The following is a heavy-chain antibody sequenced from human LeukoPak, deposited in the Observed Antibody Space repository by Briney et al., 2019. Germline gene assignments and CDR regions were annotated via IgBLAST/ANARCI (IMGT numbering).Heavy chain of an antibody. Sequence: ASVRVSCKAPGYTFTTYDINWVRQATGQGLEWMGWMNPKSGNTAYAQKFQGRVTMTRNTSIATAYLEMSSLRSEDTAMYYCARVFGGHEIGFWGQGTQVTVSS. V-gene: IGHV1-8*01. CDR2: MNPKSGNT. CDR3: ARVFGGHEIGF. CDR1: GYTFTTYD. D-gene: IGHD5-12*01. J-gene: IGHJ4*02.